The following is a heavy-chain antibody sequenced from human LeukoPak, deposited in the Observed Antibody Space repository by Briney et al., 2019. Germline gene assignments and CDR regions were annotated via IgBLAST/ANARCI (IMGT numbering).Heavy chain of an antibody. CDR2: INPSGGST. V-gene: IGHV1-46*01. Sequence: GASVKVSCKASGYTFTSYYMHWVRQAPGQGLEWMGIINPSGGSTSYAQKFQGRVTVTRDTSTSTVYMELSSLRSEDTAVYYCARAQAPFYSSGRRGWFDPWGQGTLVTVSS. CDR3: ARAQAPFYSSGRRGWFDP. J-gene: IGHJ5*02. D-gene: IGHD6-19*01. CDR1: GYTFTSYY.